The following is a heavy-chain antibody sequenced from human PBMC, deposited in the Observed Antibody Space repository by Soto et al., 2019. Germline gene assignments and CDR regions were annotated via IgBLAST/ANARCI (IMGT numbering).Heavy chain of an antibody. J-gene: IGHJ6*02. V-gene: IGHV3-33*01. CDR2: IWYDGSNK. CDR3: ARTGLEMATIGHYYYYGMDV. CDR1: GFTFSSYG. D-gene: IGHD5-12*01. Sequence: GGSLRLSCAASGFTFSSYGMHWVRQAPGKGLEWVAVIWYDGSNKYYADSVKGRFTISRDNSKNTLYLQMNSLRAEDTAVYYCARTGLEMATIGHYYYYGMDVWGQGTTVTVSS.